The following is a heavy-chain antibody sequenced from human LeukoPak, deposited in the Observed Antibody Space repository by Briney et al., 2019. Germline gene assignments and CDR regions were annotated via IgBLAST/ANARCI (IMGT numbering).Heavy chain of an antibody. V-gene: IGHV4-59*01. J-gene: IGHJ2*01. CDR3: ARDDGLWFGEGTGFDL. D-gene: IGHD3-10*01. Sequence: SETLSRTCTVSGGSISNYYWNWIRQPPGKGLEWIGYIYYSGSTNYNPSLKSRVTISVDTSKNQFSLKLTSVTAADTAVYYCARDDGLWFGEGTGFDLWGRGTLVTVSS. CDR2: IYYSGST. CDR1: GGSISNYY.